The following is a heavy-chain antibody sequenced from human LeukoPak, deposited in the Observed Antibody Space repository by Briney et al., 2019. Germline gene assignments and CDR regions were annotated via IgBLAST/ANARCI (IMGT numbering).Heavy chain of an antibody. CDR2: IYYSGST. CDR1: GGSISSSSYY. D-gene: IGHD3-22*01. J-gene: IGHJ3*02. Sequence: SETLSLTCTVSGGSISSSSYYWGWIRQPPGKGLEWIGSIYYSGSTYYNPSLKSRVTISVDTSKNQFSLKLSSVTAADTAVYYCASLLYYDSTDDAFDIWGQGTMVTVSS. CDR3: ASLLYYDSTDDAFDI. V-gene: IGHV4-39*07.